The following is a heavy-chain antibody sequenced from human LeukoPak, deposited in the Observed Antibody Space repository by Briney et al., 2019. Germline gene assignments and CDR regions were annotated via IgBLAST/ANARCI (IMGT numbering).Heavy chain of an antibody. V-gene: IGHV4-59*01. CDR2: IYYSGST. J-gene: IGHJ5*02. D-gene: IGHD4-11*01. Sequence: PSETLSLTCTVSGGSISSYYWSWIRQTPGKGLEWIGYIYYSGSTNYNPSLKSRVTISVDTSKNQFSLKLSSVTAADTAVYYCARAKGLPTYNWFDPWGQGTLVTVSS. CDR1: GGSISSYY. CDR3: ARAKGLPTYNWFDP.